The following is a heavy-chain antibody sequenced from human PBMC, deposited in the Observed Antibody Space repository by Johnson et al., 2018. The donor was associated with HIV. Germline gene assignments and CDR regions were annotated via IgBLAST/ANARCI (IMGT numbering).Heavy chain of an antibody. CDR1: GFTFDDYA. CDR2: LGTAGDT. CDR3: ARGVTMIVVVITTEAFDI. Sequence: VQLVESGGGLVQPGRSLRLSCAASGFTFDDYAMHWVRQATGKGLEWVSTLGTAGDTYYPGSVKGRFTISRENAKNSLSLQMNSLRAEDTALYYCARGVTMIVVVITTEAFDIWGQGTMVTVSS. D-gene: IGHD3-22*01. V-gene: IGHV3-13*01. J-gene: IGHJ3*02.